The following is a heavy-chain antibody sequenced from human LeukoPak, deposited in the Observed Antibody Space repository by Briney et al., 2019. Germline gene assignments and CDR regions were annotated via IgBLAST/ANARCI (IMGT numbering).Heavy chain of an antibody. CDR1: GVSFSGYY. J-gene: IGHJ4*02. Sequence: SETLSLTCAVYGVSFSGYYWSWIRQPPGKGLEWIGEINHSGSTNYNPSLKSRVTISVDTSKNQFSLKLSSVTAADTAVYYCARGRIRAVATINYWGQGTLVTVSS. D-gene: IGHD5-24*01. V-gene: IGHV4-34*01. CDR3: ARGRIRAVATINY. CDR2: INHSGST.